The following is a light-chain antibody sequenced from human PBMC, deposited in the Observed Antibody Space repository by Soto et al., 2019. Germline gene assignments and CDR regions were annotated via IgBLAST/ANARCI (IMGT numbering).Light chain of an antibody. V-gene: IGLV1-40*01. J-gene: IGLJ2*01. CDR2: GNS. CDR3: QSYDSSLRGV. Sequence: QSVLTQPPSVSGAPGQRVTISCTGSSSNIGAGYDVHWYQQLPGTAPKLLIYGNSNRPSGVPDRFSGSKSGTSASLAITGLQAEDEADYYCQSYDSSLRGVFGGGTQLTAL. CDR1: SSNIGAGYD.